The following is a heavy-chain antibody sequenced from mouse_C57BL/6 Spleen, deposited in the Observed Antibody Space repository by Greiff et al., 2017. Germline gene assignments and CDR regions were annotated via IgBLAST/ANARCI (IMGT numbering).Heavy chain of an antibody. Sequence: VQLQQSGPGLVQPSPSLSITCTVSGFSLTSYGVHWVRQSPGQGLEWLGVICSGGSTDYNAAFMSRLSITKDNSKSQVFFKLNSLLADGTAIYYCAKNSGGDRYFDDWGKGTTVTVSS. CDR2: ICSGGST. CDR1: GFSLTSYG. D-gene: IGHD3-3*01. J-gene: IGHJ1*03. V-gene: IGHV2-5*01. CDR3: AKNSGGDRYFDD.